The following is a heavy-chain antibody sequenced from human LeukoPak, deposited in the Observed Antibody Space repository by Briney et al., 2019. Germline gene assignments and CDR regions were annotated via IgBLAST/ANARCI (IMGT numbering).Heavy chain of an antibody. J-gene: IGHJ4*02. CDR2: INPNSGGT. Sequence: ASVKVSCKASGYTFTDYYMHWVRQAPGQGLEWMGWINPNSGGTDYAPKFQGRVTMTRDTSISTVYLELSRLRSDDTAVYYCARNYGSGSYYRGEFDYWGQGTLVTVSS. CDR3: ARNYGSGSYYRGEFDY. CDR1: GYTFTDYY. V-gene: IGHV1-2*02. D-gene: IGHD3-10*01.